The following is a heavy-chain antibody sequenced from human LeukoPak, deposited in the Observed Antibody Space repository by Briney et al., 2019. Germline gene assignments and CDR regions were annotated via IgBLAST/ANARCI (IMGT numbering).Heavy chain of an antibody. CDR2: ISSSGSTI. D-gene: IGHD5-18*01. Sequence: GGSLRLSCAASGFTFSSYEMNWVRQAPGKGLEWVSYISSSGSTIYYADSVKGRFTISRDDAKNSLYLQMNSLRAEDTAVYYCARRAWIQLWLLDYWGQGTLVTVSS. J-gene: IGHJ4*02. CDR1: GFTFSSYE. CDR3: ARRAWIQLWLLDY. V-gene: IGHV3-48*03.